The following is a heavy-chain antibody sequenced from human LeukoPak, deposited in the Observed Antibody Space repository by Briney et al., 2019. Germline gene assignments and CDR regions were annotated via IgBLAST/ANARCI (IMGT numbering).Heavy chain of an antibody. J-gene: IGHJ3*02. CDR1: GYTFSNFY. V-gene: IGHV1-2*02. Sequence: ASVKVSCKASGYTFSNFYIHWVRQAPGQGLGWMGWISPKSGGTNYAQKFQGRVTMTRDTSISTAYMELSRLRSDDTAVYYCARDFLHVYYYDSSGYVRGAFDIWGQGTMVTVSS. CDR2: ISPKSGGT. CDR3: ARDFLHVYYYDSSGYVRGAFDI. D-gene: IGHD3-22*01.